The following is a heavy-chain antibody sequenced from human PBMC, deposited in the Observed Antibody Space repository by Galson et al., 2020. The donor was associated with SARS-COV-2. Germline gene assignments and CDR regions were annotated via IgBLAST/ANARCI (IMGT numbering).Heavy chain of an antibody. CDR1: GYRFTSYW. CDR2: IYPGDSNT. Sequence: GESLKISCKGSGYRFTSYWIGWVRQMPGKGLEWMGIIYPGDSNTRYSPSFQGQVTISADKSISTAYLQWSSLKASDAAMYYCAKGRIGGADYFDYWGQGTLVTVSS. CDR3: AKGRIGGADYFDY. D-gene: IGHD2-15*01. J-gene: IGHJ4*02. V-gene: IGHV5-51*01.